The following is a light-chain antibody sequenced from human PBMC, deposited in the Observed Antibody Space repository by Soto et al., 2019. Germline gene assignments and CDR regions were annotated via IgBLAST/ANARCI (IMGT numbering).Light chain of an antibody. J-gene: IGLJ1*01. V-gene: IGLV1-40*01. CDR1: SSNIGAGYD. CDR2: ANS. CDR3: PSYDSSLSGYV. Sequence: QSVLTQPPSVSGAPGQRVTISCTGSSSNIGAGYDVHWYQQLPGTAPKLLIYANSNRPSGVPDRFSGSKSGTSASLAITGLQAEDEADYYCPSYDSSLSGYVFGTGTKLTVL.